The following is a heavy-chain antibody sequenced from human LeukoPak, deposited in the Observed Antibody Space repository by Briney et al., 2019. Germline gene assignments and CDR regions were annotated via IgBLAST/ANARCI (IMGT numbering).Heavy chain of an antibody. V-gene: IGHV3-7*02. J-gene: IGHJ4*02. CDR1: GYRFTDYW. Sequence: GESLKISCKASGYRFTDYWIGWVRQMPGKGLEWVANIKQDGSEKYYVDSVKGRFTISRDNAKNSLYLQMNSLRAEDTAVYYCARGLLAAAATDYWGQGTLVTVSS. CDR3: ARGLLAAAATDY. D-gene: IGHD6-13*01. CDR2: IKQDGSEK.